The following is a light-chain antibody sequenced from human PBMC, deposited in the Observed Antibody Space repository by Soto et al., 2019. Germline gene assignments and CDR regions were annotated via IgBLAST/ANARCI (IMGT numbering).Light chain of an antibody. CDR2: DDT. CDR3: QVWDTSSDQYV. CDR1: DIGSKS. V-gene: IGLV3-21*02. J-gene: IGLJ1*01. Sequence: ELTQPPSVSVAPGQTSSMSCGLSDIGSKSVHWYQQKPGQAPVLVVYDDTDRPSGIPERFSGSNSGNTATLTISRVEGGDEADFYCQVWDTSSDQYVFGTGTKVTVL.